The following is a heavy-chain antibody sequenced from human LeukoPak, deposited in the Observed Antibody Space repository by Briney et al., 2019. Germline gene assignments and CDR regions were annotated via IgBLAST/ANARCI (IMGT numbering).Heavy chain of an antibody. CDR3: AKDHYVSGRYDAFDI. CDR2: ISGSGGDT. V-gene: IGHV3-23*01. CDR1: GFTFSSHV. J-gene: IGHJ3*02. Sequence: GGSLRLSCAASGFTFSSHVMHWVRQAPGKGLEWVSGISGSGGDTYYADSVKGRFTISRDNSKNTLNLQMNSLRAEDTAVYYCAKDHYVSGRYDAFDIWGQGTMVTVSS. D-gene: IGHD3-10*01.